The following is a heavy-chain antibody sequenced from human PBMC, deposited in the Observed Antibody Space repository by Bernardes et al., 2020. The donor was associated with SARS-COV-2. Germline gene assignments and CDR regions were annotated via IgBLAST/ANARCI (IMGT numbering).Heavy chain of an antibody. Sequence: SETLSLTCAVYGGSFSGYYWSWIRQPPGKGLEWIGKINHSGSTNYNPSLKSRVTISVDTSKNQFSLKPSPVTAADTAVYYCARGRRELLGYFDYWGQGTLVTVSS. CDR1: GGSFSGYY. J-gene: IGHJ4*02. CDR3: ARGRRELLGYFDY. CDR2: INHSGST. D-gene: IGHD1-26*01. V-gene: IGHV4-34*01.